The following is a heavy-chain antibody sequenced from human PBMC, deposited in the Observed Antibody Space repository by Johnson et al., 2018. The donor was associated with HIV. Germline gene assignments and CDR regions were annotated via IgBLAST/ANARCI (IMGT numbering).Heavy chain of an antibody. CDR2: LSYDGSKE. V-gene: IGHV3-30-3*01. D-gene: IGHD1-26*01. CDR3: VRKGWARGAFDI. Sequence: QMLLVESGGGVVQPGRSLRLSCAVSGFTFRTYAMHWVRQAPGKGLEWVAVLSYDGSKEYYVDSVKGRFNLSRDSSKNILYLQVNSLRAEDMTGYYCVRKGWARGAFDIWGQGTMVTGSS. CDR1: GFTFRTYA. J-gene: IGHJ3*02.